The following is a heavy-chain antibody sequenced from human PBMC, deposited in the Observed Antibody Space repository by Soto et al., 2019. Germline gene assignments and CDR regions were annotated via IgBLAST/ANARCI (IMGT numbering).Heavy chain of an antibody. J-gene: IGHJ4*02. CDR3: SKGGGNYGFGMAYFDY. D-gene: IGHD4-17*01. CDR1: GFTFDDYA. Sequence: GGSLRLSCAASGFTFDDYAMHWVRQAPGKGQEWVSGISWNSGSIGYADSVKGRFTISRDNAKNSLYLQMNSLRAEDTALYYCSKGGGNYGFGMAYFDYWGQGTLVAVAS. CDR2: ISWNSGSI. V-gene: IGHV3-9*01.